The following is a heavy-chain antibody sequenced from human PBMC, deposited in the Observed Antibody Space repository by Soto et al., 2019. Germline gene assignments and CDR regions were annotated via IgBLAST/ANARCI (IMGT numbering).Heavy chain of an antibody. J-gene: IGHJ5*02. CDR2: ISSSSSYI. D-gene: IGHD6-13*01. CDR1: GFTFSSYS. Sequence: GGSLRLSCAASGFTFSSYSMNWVRQAPGKGLEWVSSISSSSSYIYYADSVKGRFSISRDNAKNSLYLHMNSLRAEDTAVYYWARGPYSSSWYDWFDPWAQGTLVTVSS. V-gene: IGHV3-21*01. CDR3: ARGPYSSSWYDWFDP.